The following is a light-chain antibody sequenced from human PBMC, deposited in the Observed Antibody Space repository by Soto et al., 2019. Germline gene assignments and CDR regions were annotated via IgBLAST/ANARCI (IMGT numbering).Light chain of an antibody. J-gene: IGKJ1*01. CDR3: QQYTAWPLT. CDR2: GIS. V-gene: IGKV3-20*01. Sequence: EVVMTQSPATLSVSPGERATPSCRSSQSVISNYLAWYQQKPGKAPRLLINGISNRATGVPDRFSGSGSGTDFTLTISRLEPEDVAVYYCQQYTAWPLTFGQGTKVDI. CDR1: QSVISNY.